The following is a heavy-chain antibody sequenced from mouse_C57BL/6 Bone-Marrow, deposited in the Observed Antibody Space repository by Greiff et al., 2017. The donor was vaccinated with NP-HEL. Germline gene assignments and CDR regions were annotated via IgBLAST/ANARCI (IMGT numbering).Heavy chain of an antibody. CDR2: IHPNSGST. J-gene: IGHJ3*01. CDR3: ARWVLDSSCPAWFAY. CDR1: GYTFTSYW. V-gene: IGHV1-64*01. Sequence: VQLQQPGAELVKPGASVKLSCKASGYTFTSYWMHWVKQRPGQGLEWIGMIHPNSGSTNYNEKFKSKATLTVDKSSSTAYMQLSSLTSEYSAVYSCARWVLDSSCPAWFAYWGQGTLVTVSA. D-gene: IGHD3-2*02.